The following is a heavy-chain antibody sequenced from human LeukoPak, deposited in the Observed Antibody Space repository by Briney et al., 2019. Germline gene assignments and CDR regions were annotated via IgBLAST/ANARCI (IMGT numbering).Heavy chain of an antibody. D-gene: IGHD3-10*01. Sequence: QPGRSLRLSCAASGFTFSSYWMHWVRQAPGKGLVWVSRIYSDGSGTTYAESVKGRFTISRDNAKNTLFLQMNSLTAEDTAVYYCATDRGHAFDIWGQGTMVTVS. J-gene: IGHJ3*02. V-gene: IGHV3-74*01. CDR2: IYSDGSGT. CDR3: ATDRGHAFDI. CDR1: GFTFSSYW.